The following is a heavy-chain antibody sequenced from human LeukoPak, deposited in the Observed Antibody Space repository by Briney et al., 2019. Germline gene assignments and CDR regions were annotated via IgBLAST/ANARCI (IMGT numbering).Heavy chain of an antibody. J-gene: IGHJ4*02. CDR1: GFTFTSYT. Sequence: PGGSLRLSCAASGFTFTSYTFHWVRQAPGKGLEWVTVISHDGSNTYNADSVKGRFTFSRDNSKNTLYLQMNSLRAEDRAVYYCARDVDYGGRLDNWGQGTLVTVSS. D-gene: IGHD4-23*01. CDR2: ISHDGSNT. CDR3: ARDVDYGGRLDN. V-gene: IGHV3-30-3*01.